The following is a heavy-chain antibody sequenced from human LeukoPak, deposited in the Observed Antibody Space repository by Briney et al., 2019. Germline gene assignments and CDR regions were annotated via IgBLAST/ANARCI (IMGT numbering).Heavy chain of an antibody. J-gene: IGHJ4*02. CDR1: GFTFSHYG. V-gene: IGHV3-33*06. CDR2: IWSDGTSR. D-gene: IGHD4-11*01. CDR3: AKDAQRGFDYSNSLDK. Sequence: GGSLRLSCATSGFTFSHYGMHWVRQAPGKGLEWVAVIWSDGTSRYYGDPVKGRFTISRDNFQRTVYLQMDNLRAEDTAVYYCAKDAQRGFDYSNSLDKWGQGTLVTVSS.